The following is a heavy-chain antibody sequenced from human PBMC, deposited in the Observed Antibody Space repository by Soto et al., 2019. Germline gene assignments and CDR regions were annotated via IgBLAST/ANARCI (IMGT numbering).Heavy chain of an antibody. Sequence: EVQLLESGGGLVQPGGSLRLSCAASGFTFSSYAMSWVRQAPGQGLEWVSAISGSGGSTYYADSVKGRFTISRDNSKNTLYLQMNSLRAEDTAVYYCAKDLRSHPEYFDYWGQGTLVTVSS. CDR1: GFTFSSYA. CDR3: AKDLRSHPEYFDY. J-gene: IGHJ4*02. CDR2: ISGSGGST. D-gene: IGHD4-17*01. V-gene: IGHV3-23*01.